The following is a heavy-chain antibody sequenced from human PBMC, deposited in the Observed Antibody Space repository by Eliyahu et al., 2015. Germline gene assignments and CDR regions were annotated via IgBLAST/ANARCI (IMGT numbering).Heavy chain of an antibody. V-gene: IGHV1-3*04. CDR1: GYTFPTYX. CDR2: XXTGNGLT. D-gene: IGHD1-1*01. Sequence: VQLVQSGAEAKQPGASVRLSCRASGYTFPTYXIHWVXQAPGQNLQWMGWXXTGNGLTSYSQNXQDRLTIARDTSTSIAYMELIDLTYEDTAVYYCAREGTIEGGGLDIWGQGTIVTVSS. J-gene: IGHJ3*02. CDR3: AREGTIEGGGLDI.